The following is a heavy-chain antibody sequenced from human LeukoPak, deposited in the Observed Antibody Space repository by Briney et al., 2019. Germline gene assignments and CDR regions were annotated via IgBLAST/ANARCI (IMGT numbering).Heavy chain of an antibody. CDR3: ARRRGWKQQLVYFDY. D-gene: IGHD6-13*01. CDR1: GGSITTYY. J-gene: IGHJ4*02. V-gene: IGHV4-59*08. Sequence: PSETLSLTCTVSGGSITTYYWSWIRQPPGKGLEWIAYMFHSGTPRYNPSLQSRVTISADTSKNQFSLNVRSTTAADTAVYYCARRRGWKQQLVYFDYWGPGTLATVSS. CDR2: MFHSGTP.